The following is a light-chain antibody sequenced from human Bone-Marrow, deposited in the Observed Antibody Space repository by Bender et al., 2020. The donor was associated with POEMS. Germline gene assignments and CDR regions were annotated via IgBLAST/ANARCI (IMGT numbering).Light chain of an antibody. Sequence: QSALTQPASVSGSPGQSITISCIGTSSDVGNYNLVSWYQHHPDKAPRLIIFEVSKRPSGVPDRFSGSMSGTSASLAISGLHSEDEADYYCVAWDDTLNGWVFGGGTKLTVL. V-gene: IGLV2-14*02. CDR2: EVS. J-gene: IGLJ2*01. CDR1: SSDVGNYNL. CDR3: VAWDDTLNGWV.